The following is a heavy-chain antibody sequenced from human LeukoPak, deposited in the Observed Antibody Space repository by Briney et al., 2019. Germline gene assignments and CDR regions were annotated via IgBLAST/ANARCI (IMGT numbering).Heavy chain of an antibody. CDR3: ARVGSSSPRRPFDY. J-gene: IGHJ4*02. V-gene: IGHV3-7*01. D-gene: IGHD6-6*01. CDR2: IKQDGSEK. CDR1: GFTFSSYW. Sequence: GGSLRPSCAASGFTFSSYWMSWVRQAPGKGLEWVANIKQDGSEKYYVDSVKGRFTISRDNAKNSLYLQMNSLRAGDTAVYYCARVGSSSPRRPFDYWGQGTLVTVSS.